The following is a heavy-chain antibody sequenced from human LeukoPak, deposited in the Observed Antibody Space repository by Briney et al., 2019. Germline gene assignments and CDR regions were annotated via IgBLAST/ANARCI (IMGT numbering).Heavy chain of an antibody. CDR1: GGSISSYY. CDR3: ASEVRNREEYFQH. Sequence: SETLSLTCTVSGGSISSYYWSWIRQAPGKGLEWIGYIYYSGSTNYNPSLKSRVTISVDTSKNQFSLKLNSVTAADTAVYYCASEVRNREEYFQHWGQGTLVTVSS. J-gene: IGHJ1*01. CDR2: IYYSGST. D-gene: IGHD1-1*01. V-gene: IGHV4-59*01.